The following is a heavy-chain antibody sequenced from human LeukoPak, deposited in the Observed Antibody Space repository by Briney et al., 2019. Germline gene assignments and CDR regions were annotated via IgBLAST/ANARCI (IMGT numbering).Heavy chain of an antibody. CDR2: NNSDGSST. D-gene: IGHD6-19*01. Sequence: QPGGSLRLSCAASGFTFSSYWMHWVRQAPGKGLVWVSRNNSDGSSTSYADSVKGRFTISRDNAKNTLYLQMNSLRAEDTAVYYCARVHLGRYSSGWYEGFDYWGQGTLVTVSS. CDR3: ARVHLGRYSSGWYEGFDY. V-gene: IGHV3-74*01. J-gene: IGHJ4*02. CDR1: GFTFSSYW.